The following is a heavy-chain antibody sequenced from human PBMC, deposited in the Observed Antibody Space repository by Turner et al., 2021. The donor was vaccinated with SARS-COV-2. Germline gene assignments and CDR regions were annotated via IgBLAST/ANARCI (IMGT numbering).Heavy chain of an antibody. D-gene: IGHD2-2*01. CDR2: FDPEDGET. Sequence: QVQLVQSGAEVKKPGASVKVSCKVSGYTLTELSMHWVRQAPGKGLEWMGVFDPEDGETIYAQKFQGRVTMTEDTSTDTAYMELSSLRSEDTAVYYCLGRDNVVVLVAISEVDYWGQGTLVTVSS. CDR1: GYTLTELS. V-gene: IGHV1-24*01. J-gene: IGHJ4*02. CDR3: LGRDNVVVLVAISEVDY.